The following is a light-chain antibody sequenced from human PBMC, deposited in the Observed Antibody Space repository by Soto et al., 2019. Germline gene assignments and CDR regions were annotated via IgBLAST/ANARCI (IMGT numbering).Light chain of an antibody. CDR1: SSDVGGYNY. Sequence: QSALTQPASVSGSPGQSITISCTGTSSDVGGYNYVSWYQQHPGKAPKLIIFEVSYRPSGISNRFSASKSGDTASLTISGLQADDEADYYCCSYTDSRTHILGSGTKVTV. CDR2: EVS. CDR3: CSYTDSRTHI. J-gene: IGLJ1*01. V-gene: IGLV2-14*01.